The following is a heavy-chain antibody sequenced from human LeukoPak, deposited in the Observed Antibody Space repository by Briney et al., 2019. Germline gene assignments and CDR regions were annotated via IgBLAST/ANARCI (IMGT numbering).Heavy chain of an antibody. CDR2: IYYSGST. CDR3: ATQHLERITMIVVVGGADY. J-gene: IGHJ4*02. V-gene: IGHV4-39*07. CDR1: GGSISSSSYY. Sequence: SETLSLTCTVSGGSISSSSYYWGWIRQPPGKGLEWIGSIYYSGSTYYNPSLKSRVTISVDTSKNQFSLKLSSVTAADTAVYYCATQHLERITMIVVVGGADYWGQGTLVTVSS. D-gene: IGHD3-22*01.